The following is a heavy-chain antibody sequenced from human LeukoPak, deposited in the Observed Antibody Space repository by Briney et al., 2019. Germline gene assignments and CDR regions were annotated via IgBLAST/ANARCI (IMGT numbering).Heavy chain of an antibody. CDR3: ATQMATIESYAFDI. D-gene: IGHD5-24*01. J-gene: IGHJ3*02. V-gene: IGHV4-59*01. CDR1: GGSISSYY. Sequence: SETLSLTCTVSGGSISSYYWSWIRQPPGKGLGWIGYIYYSGSTNYNPSLKSRVTISVDTSKNQFSLKLSSVTAADTAVYYCATQMATIESYAFDIWGQGTMVTVSS. CDR2: IYYSGST.